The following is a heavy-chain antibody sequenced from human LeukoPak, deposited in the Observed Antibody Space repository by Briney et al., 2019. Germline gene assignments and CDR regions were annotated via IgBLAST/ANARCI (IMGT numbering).Heavy chain of an antibody. J-gene: IGHJ4*02. D-gene: IGHD3-9*01. CDR3: ARALYYDTLTGYYNSFDY. CDR1: GGTFSSYA. Sequence: SVKVSCKASGGTFSSYAISWVRQAPGQGLEWMGGIIPIFGTANYAQKFQGRVTITADKSTSTAYMELSSLRSEDTAVYYCARALYYDTLTGYYNSFDYWGQGTLVTVSS. CDR2: IIPIFGTA. V-gene: IGHV1-69*06.